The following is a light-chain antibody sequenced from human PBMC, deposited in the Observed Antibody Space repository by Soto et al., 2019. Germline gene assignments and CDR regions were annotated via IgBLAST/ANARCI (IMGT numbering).Light chain of an antibody. CDR3: QQYGSSPGT. V-gene: IGKV3-20*01. J-gene: IGKJ2*01. CDR1: QSVSSSD. CDR2: GAS. Sequence: EIVLTQSPGTLSLSPGDRATLSCRASQSVSSSDLAWYQQKPGQAPRLLIYGASSRATGIPDRFSGSGSGTDFTLTISRLEPEDFAVYYCQQYGSSPGTFGQGPKLEIK.